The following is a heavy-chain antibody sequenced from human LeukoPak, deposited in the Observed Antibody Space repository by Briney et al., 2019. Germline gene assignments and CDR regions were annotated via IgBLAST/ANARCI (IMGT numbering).Heavy chain of an antibody. J-gene: IGHJ6*03. V-gene: IGHV4-59*01. CDR1: GGSISPYY. Sequence: PSETLSLTCTVSGGSISPYYWSWIRQPPGKGLEWIAYIFYSGNTNYNPSLKSRVTISLDTSKKEFYLKVSSVTAADTAVYYCARGGYYYMDVWGKGTTVTVSS. D-gene: IGHD3-16*01. CDR2: IFYSGNT. CDR3: ARGGYYYMDV.